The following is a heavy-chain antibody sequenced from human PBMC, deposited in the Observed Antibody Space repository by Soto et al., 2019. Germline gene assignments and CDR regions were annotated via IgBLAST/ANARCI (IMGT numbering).Heavy chain of an antibody. Sequence: GASVKVSCKASGVTFSSYAISWVRQAPGQGLEWMGGIIPIFGTANYAQKFQGRVTITADKSTSTAYMELSSLRSEDTAVYYCARVYYYDSSGYSYYYGMDVWGQGTTVTVSS. D-gene: IGHD3-22*01. V-gene: IGHV1-69*06. CDR3: ARVYYYDSSGYSYYYGMDV. J-gene: IGHJ6*02. CDR1: GVTFSSYA. CDR2: IIPIFGTA.